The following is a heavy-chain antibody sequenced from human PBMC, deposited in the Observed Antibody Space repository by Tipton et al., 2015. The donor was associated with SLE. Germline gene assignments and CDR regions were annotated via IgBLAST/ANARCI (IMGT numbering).Heavy chain of an antibody. CDR1: GGSISSSSYY. Sequence: TLSLTCTVSGGSISSSSYYWGRIRQPPGKGLEWIGEINHSGSTNYNPSLKSRVTISVDTSKNQFSLKLSSVTAADTAVYYCAGLRVTSDAFDIWGQGTMVTVSS. CDR2: INHSGST. J-gene: IGHJ3*02. D-gene: IGHD2-21*02. V-gene: IGHV4-39*07. CDR3: AGLRVTSDAFDI.